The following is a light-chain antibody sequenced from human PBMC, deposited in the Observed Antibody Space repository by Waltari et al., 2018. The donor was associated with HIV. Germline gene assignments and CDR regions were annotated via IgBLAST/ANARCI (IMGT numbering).Light chain of an antibody. CDR2: GAS. CDR1: QGISVD. V-gene: IGKV1-17*01. Sequence: DIQMTQSPFSLSASVGDRVTITCRASQGISVDLGWYQQKPGKAPKRLIYGASNLESGVPSRFSGSRSGTEFTLTINGLQPEDVATYYCLQQYTYPRTFGQGTKLDIK. CDR3: LQQYTYPRT. J-gene: IGKJ2*01.